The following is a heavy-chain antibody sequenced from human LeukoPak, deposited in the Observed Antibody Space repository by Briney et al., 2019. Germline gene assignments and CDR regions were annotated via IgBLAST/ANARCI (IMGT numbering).Heavy chain of an antibody. V-gene: IGHV4-61*05. CDR3: ARSKKDKVPAARTYYYYMDV. D-gene: IGHD2-2*01. CDR1: GGSISSSSYY. Sequence: PSETLSLTCTVSGGSISSSSYYWGWIRQPPGKGLEWIGYIYTSGSTNYNPSLKSRVTISVDTSKNQFSLKLSSVTAADTAVYYCARSKKDKVPAARTYYYYMDVWGKGTTVTVSS. J-gene: IGHJ6*03. CDR2: IYTSGST.